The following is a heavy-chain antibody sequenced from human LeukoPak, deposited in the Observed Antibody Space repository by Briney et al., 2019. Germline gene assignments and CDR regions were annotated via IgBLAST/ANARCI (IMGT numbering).Heavy chain of an antibody. Sequence: ASVKVSCKASGYTFKSYGISWVRQAPGQGLEWMGWISAYNGNTNYAQKLQGRVTMTTDTSTSTAYMKLRSLRSDDTAVYYCARSMVRGVIISPSNWFDPWGQGTLVTVSS. V-gene: IGHV1-18*01. D-gene: IGHD3-10*01. CDR3: ARSMVRGVIISPSNWFDP. J-gene: IGHJ5*02. CDR1: GYTFKSYG. CDR2: ISAYNGNT.